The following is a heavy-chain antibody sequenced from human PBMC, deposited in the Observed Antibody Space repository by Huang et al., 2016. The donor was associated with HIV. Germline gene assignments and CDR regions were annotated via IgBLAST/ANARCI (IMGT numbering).Heavy chain of an antibody. CDR3: ASQHIGAAATWF. V-gene: IGHV4-39*01. Sequence: QLQLQESGPGQVKPSETLSLTCTVSGDFISSTNYYWGWIRQSPGKGLEWVGSVYQSGSTKYNPSLKSRVTLSMDTYRNQFSLRLNSVTAADTAVYYCASQHIGAAATWFWGRGTQVAVSS. D-gene: IGHD6-13*01. J-gene: IGHJ4*02. CDR2: VYQSGST. CDR1: GDFISSTNYY.